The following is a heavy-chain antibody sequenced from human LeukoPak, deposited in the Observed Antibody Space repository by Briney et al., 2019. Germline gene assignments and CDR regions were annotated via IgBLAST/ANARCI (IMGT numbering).Heavy chain of an antibody. CDR2: ISYDGSNK. Sequence: PGGSLRLSCAASGFTFSSYAMHWVRQAPGKGLEWVAVISYDGSNKYYADSVKGRFTISRDNSKNTPYLQMNSLRAEDTAVYYCARNWNPDYWGQGTLVTVSS. D-gene: IGHD1-1*01. CDR1: GFTFSSYA. CDR3: ARNWNPDY. V-gene: IGHV3-30*04. J-gene: IGHJ4*02.